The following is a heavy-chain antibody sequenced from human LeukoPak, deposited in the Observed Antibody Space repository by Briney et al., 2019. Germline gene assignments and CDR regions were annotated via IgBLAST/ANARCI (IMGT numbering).Heavy chain of an antibody. D-gene: IGHD4-17*01. CDR1: GFAFSSYA. J-gene: IGHJ4*02. V-gene: IGHV3-23*01. Sequence: PGQPLRLSCAASGFAFSSYAMSWVRQAPGKGLEWISGITGSGDTTHHVDSVKGRFTIYRDNSKNTLFLQMNSLRVEDTALYYCARAYGTNGYFQLPIDYWGQGILVTVSS. CDR2: ITGSGDTT. CDR3: ARAYGTNGYFQLPIDY.